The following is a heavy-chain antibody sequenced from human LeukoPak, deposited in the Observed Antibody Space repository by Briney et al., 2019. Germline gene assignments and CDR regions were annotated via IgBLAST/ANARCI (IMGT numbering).Heavy chain of an antibody. CDR2: INHLGHT. CDR1: GFTFNHYA. Sequence: PGVSLRLSCAACGFTFNHYAMSWVRQAPGKGLEWVSGINHLGHTFYADSVKGRFTISRDNSQNTLFLQMNSLGADDTAEYFCARDHGSQDSGAWYVFDYWGRGTLVTVSS. CDR3: ARDHGSQDSGAWYVFDY. J-gene: IGHJ4*02. D-gene: IGHD6-19*01. V-gene: IGHV3-23*01.